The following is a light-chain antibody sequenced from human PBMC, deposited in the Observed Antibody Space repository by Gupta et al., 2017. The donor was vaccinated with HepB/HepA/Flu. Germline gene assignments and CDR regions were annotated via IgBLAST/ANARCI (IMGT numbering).Light chain of an antibody. Sequence: ELLLTLSPGTLSLSTGERVILSYRASQSVSRRYLAWYQQKPGQAPRLLIYGASSRDNGFPDRFSGSGCGTEFTLTISRREPEDFAVYYCQQEGSSPMTFGRGTQVDIK. CDR1: QSVSRRY. CDR3: QQEGSSPMT. CDR2: GAS. V-gene: IGKV3-20*01. J-gene: IGKJ4*01.